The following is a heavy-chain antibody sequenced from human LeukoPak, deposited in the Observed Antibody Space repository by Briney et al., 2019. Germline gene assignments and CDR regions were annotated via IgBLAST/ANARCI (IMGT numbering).Heavy chain of an antibody. D-gene: IGHD4-11*01. Sequence: SETLSLTFAVYGGSFSGYYWSRIRQPPCKGLDWIGYIHHSGSTKYNPSLEGRVSMSVDTSKTQFSLKLNSVAAADTAVYHCARHNYSNFVLDYWDQGTLVTVHS. J-gene: IGHJ4*02. CDR1: GGSFSGYY. CDR2: IHHSGST. V-gene: IGHV4-59*08. CDR3: ARHNYSNFVLDY.